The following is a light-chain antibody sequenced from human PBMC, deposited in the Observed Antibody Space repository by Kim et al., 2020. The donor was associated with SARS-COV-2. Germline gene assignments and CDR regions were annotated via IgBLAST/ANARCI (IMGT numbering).Light chain of an antibody. Sequence: GTLSLSPGERVTLSCRASQSVSSSYLAWYQQKPGQAPRLLIYGASSRATGIPDRFSGSGSGTDFTLTISRLEPEDFAVYYCQQYDTFGQGTKLEI. V-gene: IGKV3-20*01. CDR2: GAS. CDR1: QSVSSSY. J-gene: IGKJ2*01. CDR3: QQYDT.